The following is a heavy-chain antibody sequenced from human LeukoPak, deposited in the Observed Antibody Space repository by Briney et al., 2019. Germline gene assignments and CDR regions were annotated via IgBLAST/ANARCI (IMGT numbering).Heavy chain of an antibody. J-gene: IGHJ4*02. D-gene: IGHD6-19*01. CDR1: GFTFSSYA. V-gene: IGHV3-23*01. CDR3: ARRSSSGWYGDDFDY. Sequence: GGSLRLSCAASGFTFSSYAMSWVRQAPGKGLEWVSAISGSGGSTYYADSVKGRFTISRDNAKNTLYLQMNSLRAEDTAVYYCARRSSSGWYGDDFDYWGQGTLVTVSS. CDR2: ISGSGGST.